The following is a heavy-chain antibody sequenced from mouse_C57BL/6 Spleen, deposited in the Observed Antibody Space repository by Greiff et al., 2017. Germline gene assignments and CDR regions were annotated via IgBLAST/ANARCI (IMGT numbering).Heavy chain of an antibody. CDR2: IYWDDDK. J-gene: IGHJ2*01. D-gene: IGHD1-1*01. CDR3: ARREYHYYGSFFDY. Sequence: QVTLKESGPGILQSSQTLSLTCSFSGFSLSTSGMGVSWIRQPSGKGLEWLAHIYWDDDKRYNPSLKSRLTISKETSRNQVFLKITSVDTADTATYYCARREYHYYGSFFDYWGQGTTLTVSS. CDR1: GFSLSTSGMG. V-gene: IGHV8-12*01.